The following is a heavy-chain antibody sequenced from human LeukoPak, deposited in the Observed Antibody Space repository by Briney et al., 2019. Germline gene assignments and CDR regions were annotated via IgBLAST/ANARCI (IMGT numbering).Heavy chain of an antibody. D-gene: IGHD1-1*01. J-gene: IGHJ4*02. CDR3: AKEGTGIHFDY. Sequence: GGSLRLSCAASGFTYSSNAIHWVRQAPGKGLEWVAEISYDGGNTYYADSVKGRFTISRDNSKNTLYLQMNSLRAEDTAVYYCAKEGTGIHFDYWGQGTLVTVSS. V-gene: IGHV3-30-3*01. CDR2: ISYDGGNT. CDR1: GFTYSSNA.